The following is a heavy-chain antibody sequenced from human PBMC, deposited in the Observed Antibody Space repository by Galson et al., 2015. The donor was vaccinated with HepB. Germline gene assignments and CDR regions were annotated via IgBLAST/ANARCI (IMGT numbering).Heavy chain of an antibody. CDR3: AKGGIGEVGGLDY. D-gene: IGHD6-13*01. Sequence: SLRLSYAASGFSFRTYAMSWVRQAAGKGLEWVSSIGISGKTYYSDSVRGRFTISRDDSRSTFYLQMNSLTVDDTAVYKCAKGGIGEVGGLDYWGQGTLVTVSS. CDR1: GFSFRTYA. V-gene: IGHV3-23*01. CDR2: IGISGKT. J-gene: IGHJ4*02.